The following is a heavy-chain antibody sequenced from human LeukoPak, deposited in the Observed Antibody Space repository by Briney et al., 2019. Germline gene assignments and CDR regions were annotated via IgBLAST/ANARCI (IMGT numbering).Heavy chain of an antibody. J-gene: IGHJ5*02. Sequence: GASVKVSCKASGYTFTSYDINWVRQATGQGLEWMGWMNPNSGNTNYAQKLQGRVTMTTDTSTSTAYMELRSLRSDDTAVYYCARDNGGYLGNWFDPWGQGTLVTVSS. V-gene: IGHV1-18*01. CDR1: GYTFTSYD. CDR2: MNPNSGNT. D-gene: IGHD2-8*01. CDR3: ARDNGGYLGNWFDP.